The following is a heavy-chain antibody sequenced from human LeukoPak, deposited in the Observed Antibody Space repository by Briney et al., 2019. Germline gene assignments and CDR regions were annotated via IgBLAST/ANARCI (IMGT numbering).Heavy chain of an antibody. D-gene: IGHD3-10*01. J-gene: IGHJ4*02. CDR3: ARAWYYYGSGGLVFFDY. CDR2: INHSGST. Sequence: SETLSLTCAVYGGSFSGYYWSWIRQPPGKGLEWIGEINHSGSTNYNPSLKSRVTISVDTSKSQFSLKLSSVTAADTAVYYCARAWYYYGSGGLVFFDYWGQGTLVTVSS. CDR1: GGSFSGYY. V-gene: IGHV4-34*01.